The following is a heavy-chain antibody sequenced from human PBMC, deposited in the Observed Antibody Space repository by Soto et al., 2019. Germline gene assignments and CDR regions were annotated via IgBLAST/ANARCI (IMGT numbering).Heavy chain of an antibody. J-gene: IGHJ3*01. CDR3: ARDRITTRGDAFDL. D-gene: IGHD3-3*01. V-gene: IGHV1-69*08. CDR2: IIPIPDIT. Sequence: QVQLVQSGAEVRKPGSSVKVSCKAPGGTFSTYIISWVRQAPGQGIEWMGRIIPIPDITNYAQKFQGRVTVTADRSTRTAYMELTSLKSEDTAVYYCARDRITTRGDAFDLWGQGTMVTVSS. CDR1: GGTFSTYI.